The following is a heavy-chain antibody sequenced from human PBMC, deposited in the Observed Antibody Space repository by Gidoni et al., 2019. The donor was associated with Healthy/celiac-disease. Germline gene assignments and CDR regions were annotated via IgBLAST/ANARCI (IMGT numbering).Heavy chain of an antibody. J-gene: IGHJ5*02. CDR3: ARTRGIFGVVTGGWFDP. CDR2: IYYSGST. Sequence: QVQLQESGPGLVKPSETLSLTCTVSGGSISSYYWSWIRQPPGKGLEWIGYIYYSGSTNYNPSLKSRVTISVDTSKNQFSLKLSSVTAADTAVYYCARTRGIFGVVTGGWFDPWGQGTLVTVSS. V-gene: IGHV4-59*08. CDR1: GGSISSYY. D-gene: IGHD3-3*01.